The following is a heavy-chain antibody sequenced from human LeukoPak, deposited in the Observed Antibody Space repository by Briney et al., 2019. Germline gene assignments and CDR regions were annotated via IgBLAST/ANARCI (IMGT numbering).Heavy chain of an antibody. J-gene: IGHJ4*02. D-gene: IGHD3-22*01. CDR2: IIPILGIA. CDR3: ARAYDSSGYYSTPFDY. CDR1: GGTFSSYA. V-gene: IGHV1-69*04. Sequence: SVKVSCKASGGTFSSYAISWVRQAPGQGLEWMGRIIPILGIANYAQKFQGRVTITADKSTSTAYMELSSLRSEDTAVYYCARAYDSSGYYSTPFDYWGQGTLVTVSS.